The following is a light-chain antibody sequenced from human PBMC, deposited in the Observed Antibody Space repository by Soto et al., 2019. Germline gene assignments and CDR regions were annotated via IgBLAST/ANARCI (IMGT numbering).Light chain of an antibody. CDR3: QQASSFPRT. CDR2: EAS. J-gene: IGKJ1*01. V-gene: IGKV1-12*01. Sequence: DIQMTQSPSSVSASVGDRVTITCRASRVISSWLAWYQQKPGKAPKLLIYEASTLHAGVTSRFSGSGSGTDFTLTISGLQPEDSATYYCQQASSFPRTFGTGTKVEIK. CDR1: RVISSW.